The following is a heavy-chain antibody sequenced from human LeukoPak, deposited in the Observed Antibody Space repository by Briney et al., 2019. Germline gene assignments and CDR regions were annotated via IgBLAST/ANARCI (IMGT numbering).Heavy chain of an antibody. V-gene: IGHV3-48*03. J-gene: IGHJ4*02. CDR1: GFTFSSYE. CDR3: ARGDDDYGVIDY. Sequence: GGSLRLSCAASGFTFSSYEMNWVRQAPGKGLEWVSYISSSGSTIYYADSVKGRFTISRDNAKNSLYLQMNSLRAEDTAVYYCARGDDDYGVIDYWGQGTLVTVSS. D-gene: IGHD4-17*01. CDR2: ISSSGSTI.